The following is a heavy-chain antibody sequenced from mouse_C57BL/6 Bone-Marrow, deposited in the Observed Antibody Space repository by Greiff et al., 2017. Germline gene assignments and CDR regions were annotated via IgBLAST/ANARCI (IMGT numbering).Heavy chain of an antibody. Sequence: EVKLVESGGDLVKPGGSLKLSCAASGFTFSSYGMSWVRQTPDKRLEWVATISSGGSYTYYPDSVKGRFTISRDNARNTLYLQMSSLKSEDTAMYYCVRQGIYYYGSSYDWFAYWGQGTLVTVSA. J-gene: IGHJ3*01. V-gene: IGHV5-6*01. CDR1: GFTFSSYG. D-gene: IGHD1-1*01. CDR2: ISSGGSYT. CDR3: VRQGIYYYGSSYDWFAY.